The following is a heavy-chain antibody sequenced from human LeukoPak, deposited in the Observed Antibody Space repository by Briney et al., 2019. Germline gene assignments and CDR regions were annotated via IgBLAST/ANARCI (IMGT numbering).Heavy chain of an antibody. CDR2: VYYNAFS. CDR1: GDSLNSNF. CDR3: ARRLRTPSDY. Sequence: SETLSLTCTVAGDSLNSNFWSWIRQPPGKGLEWIGYVYYNAFSNFNPSLKSRVTISVDTSKNQFSLKLSSGTAADTAVYFCARRLRTPSDYWGQGTLVTVSS. J-gene: IGHJ4*02. V-gene: IGHV4-59*08. D-gene: IGHD2-21*02.